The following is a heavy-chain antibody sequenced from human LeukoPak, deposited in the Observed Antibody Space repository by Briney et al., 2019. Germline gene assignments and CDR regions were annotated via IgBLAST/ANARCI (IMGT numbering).Heavy chain of an antibody. D-gene: IGHD6-19*01. J-gene: IGHJ4*02. Sequence: ASVKVSCKASGYTFTGYYMHWVRQAPGQGLEWMGWINPNSGRTNYAQKFQGRVTMTRDTSISTAYMELSRLRSDDTAVYYCARVSSVRWLVNAYYFDYWGQGTLVTVSS. V-gene: IGHV1-2*02. CDR2: INPNSGRT. CDR1: GYTFTGYY. CDR3: ARVSSVRWLVNAYYFDY.